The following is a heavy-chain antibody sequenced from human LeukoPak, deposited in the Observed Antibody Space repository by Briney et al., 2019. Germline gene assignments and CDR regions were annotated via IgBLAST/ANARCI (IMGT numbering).Heavy chain of an antibody. J-gene: IGHJ4*02. V-gene: IGHV3-15*01. CDR1: GFTFSNAW. CDR2: IKSKTDGGTT. CDR3: TTYNYGRFDC. Sequence: PGGSLRLSCAASGFTFSNAWLSWVRQAPGKGLEWVGRIKSKTDGGTTDYAAPVKGRFIISRDDSKNTLFLQMNSLKTEDTAVYYCTTYNYGRFDCWGQGTLVTVSS. D-gene: IGHD1-20*01.